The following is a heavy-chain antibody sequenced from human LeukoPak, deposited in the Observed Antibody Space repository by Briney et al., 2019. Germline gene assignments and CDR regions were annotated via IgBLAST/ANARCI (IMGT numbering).Heavy chain of an antibody. J-gene: IGHJ6*04. D-gene: IGHD2-2*01. CDR2: IDSSGSTK. CDR1: GFTFSSCE. CDR3: ARGVSRNSRTVPYTCCLDV. V-gene: IGHV3-48*03. Sequence: GGSLGLYCAVSGFTFSSCEMTWVRQAPGKGLERVADIDSSGSTKYFAEAVRGRFRISRDNAKNTLSIQRNSLRAEDAGFLSWARGVSRNSRTVPYTCCLDVWGRGITVTVSS.